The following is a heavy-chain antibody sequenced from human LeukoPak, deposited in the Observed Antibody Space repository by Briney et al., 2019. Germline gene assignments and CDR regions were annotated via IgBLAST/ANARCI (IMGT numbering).Heavy chain of an antibody. CDR3: ASSTVTVDY. CDR1: GGSVSSGSYY. Sequence: SETLSLTCTVSGGSVSSGSYYWSWIRQPPGKGLEWIGYIYYSGSTNYNPSLKSRVTISVDTSKNQFSLKLSPVTAADTAVYYCASSTVTVDYWGQGTLVTVSS. D-gene: IGHD4-17*01. V-gene: IGHV4-61*01. J-gene: IGHJ4*02. CDR2: IYYSGST.